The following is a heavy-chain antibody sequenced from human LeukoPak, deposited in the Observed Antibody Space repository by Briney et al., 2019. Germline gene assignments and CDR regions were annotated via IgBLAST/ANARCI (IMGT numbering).Heavy chain of an antibody. CDR3: ARSRLGELYFDY. V-gene: IGHV4-4*02. J-gene: IGHJ4*02. CDR2: IYHSGST. Sequence: SETLSLTCAVSGGSISSSNWWSWVRQPPGKGLEWIGEIYHSGSTNYNPSLKSRVTISVDKSKNQFSLKPSSVTAADTAVYYCARSRLGELYFDYWGQGTLVTVSS. D-gene: IGHD3-16*01. CDR1: GGSISSSNW.